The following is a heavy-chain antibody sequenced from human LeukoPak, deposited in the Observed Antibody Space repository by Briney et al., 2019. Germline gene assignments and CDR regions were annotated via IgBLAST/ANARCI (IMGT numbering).Heavy chain of an antibody. CDR2: ISSGGDYT. Sequence: GGSLRRSCAASGFTFSAFAMHWVRQTPGKGLEYVSSISSGGDYTYYGISVKDRFTISRDNAKNTLFLQMGSLRPEDMAVYYCARDRGSGGRDLDYWGQGTLVTVSS. CDR1: GFTFSAFA. J-gene: IGHJ4*02. V-gene: IGHV3-64*01. D-gene: IGHD2-15*01. CDR3: ARDRGSGGRDLDY.